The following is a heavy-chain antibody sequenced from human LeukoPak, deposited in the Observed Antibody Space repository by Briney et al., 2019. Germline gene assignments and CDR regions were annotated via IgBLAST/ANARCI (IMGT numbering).Heavy chain of an antibody. CDR2: IRYDGSNK. CDR1: GFTFSSYG. Sequence: PGGSLRLSCAASGFTFSSYGMHWVRQAPGKGLEWVAFIRYDGSNKYYADSVKGRFTISRDNSKNTLYLQMNSLRAEDTAVYYCAKDPRYCSSTSCSTGPNYYYYMDVWGKGTTVTVSS. V-gene: IGHV3-30*02. D-gene: IGHD2-2*01. CDR3: AKDPRYCSSTSCSTGPNYYYYMDV. J-gene: IGHJ6*03.